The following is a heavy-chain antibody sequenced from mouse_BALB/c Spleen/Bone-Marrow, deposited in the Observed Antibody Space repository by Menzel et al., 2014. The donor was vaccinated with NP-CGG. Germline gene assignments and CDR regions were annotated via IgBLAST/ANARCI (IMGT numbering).Heavy chain of an antibody. J-gene: IGHJ4*01. Sequence: VQLQQSGAELVKPGASVKLSCTASGFNIKDTYMHWVKQRPEQGLEWIGRIDPANGNTKYDPKFQGKATITADTSSNTAYLQLSSLTSEDTAGYYCARERDYDYAYAMDYLGQGTSVTVSS. V-gene: IGHV14-3*02. CDR2: IDPANGNT. D-gene: IGHD2-4*01. CDR3: ARERDYDYAYAMDY. CDR1: GFNIKDTY.